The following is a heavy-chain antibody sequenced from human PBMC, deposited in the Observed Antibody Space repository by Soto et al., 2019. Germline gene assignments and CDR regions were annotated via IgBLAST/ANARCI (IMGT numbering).Heavy chain of an antibody. CDR2: IKTKADNETP. CDR1: GLTFSNAW. V-gene: IGHV3-15*07. J-gene: IGHJ4*02. CDR3: TTAPRY. Sequence: GGSLRLSCVVSGLTFSNAWLDWVRQAPGKGLEWVGRIKTKADNETPDYAAPVEGRFTISRDDSKNTLYLQLSSLRIEDAAVYYCTTAPRYWGQGTLVTVSS.